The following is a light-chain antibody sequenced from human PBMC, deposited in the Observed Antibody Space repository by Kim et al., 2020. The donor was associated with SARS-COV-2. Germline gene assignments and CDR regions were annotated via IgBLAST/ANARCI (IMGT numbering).Light chain of an antibody. V-gene: IGKV3-20*01. J-gene: IGKJ4*01. CDR2: EAS. CDR1: QSVSSSY. CDR3: HQFSSFT. Sequence: IALTQSPGTLSLSPGERATLSCRASQSVSSSYLAWFQQKPGQASRVLMYEASKRATGIPDRFSGSGSGTDFTLTISRLEPEDFAVYYCHQFSSFTFGGGTKVDIK.